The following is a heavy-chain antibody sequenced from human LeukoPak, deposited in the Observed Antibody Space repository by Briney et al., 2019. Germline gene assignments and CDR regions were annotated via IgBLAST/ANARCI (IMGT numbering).Heavy chain of an antibody. CDR3: TKDLMTGFSSGWYFAY. CDR2: TGGSDDNT. V-gene: IGHV3-23*01. Sequence: GGSLRLSCEGSGFSLNGYVMSWVRQAPGKGLEWIAVTGGSDDNTHYADSVKGRFTISRDNSENRLFLQMNSLRPDDSALYYCTKDLMTGFSSGWYFAYWGQGTLVTVSS. J-gene: IGHJ4*02. CDR1: GFSLNGYV. D-gene: IGHD6-19*01.